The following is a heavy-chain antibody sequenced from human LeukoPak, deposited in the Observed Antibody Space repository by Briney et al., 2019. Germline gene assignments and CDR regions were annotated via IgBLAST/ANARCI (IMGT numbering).Heavy chain of an antibody. CDR2: ISGYNGNT. CDR3: ASSYYYGSGSTHRFDY. D-gene: IGHD3-10*01. Sequence: ASVKVSCKASGYTFTSYGISWVRQAPGQGLEWLGWISGYNGNTNYAQKFQGRVTITADKSTSTAYMELSSLRSEDTAVYYCASSYYYGSGSTHRFDYWGQGTLVTVSS. J-gene: IGHJ4*02. V-gene: IGHV1-18*01. CDR1: GYTFTSYG.